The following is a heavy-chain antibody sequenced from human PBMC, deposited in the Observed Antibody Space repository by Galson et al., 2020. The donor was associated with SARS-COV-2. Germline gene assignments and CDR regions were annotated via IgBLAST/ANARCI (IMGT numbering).Heavy chain of an antibody. D-gene: IGHD5-12*01. V-gene: IGHV1-18*01. CDR1: GYTFASYD. CDR2: INVYKGKT. J-gene: IGHJ6*02. Sequence: ASVKVSCKASGYTFASYDFSWVRQAPGQGLEWMGGINVYKGKTKYAQQFQGRLTMTTETSTNTAYMELRSLTSDDTAVYYCARDPSGYDLPPGYYNHGLDLWGQGTTVAVSS. CDR3: ARDPSGYDLPPGYYNHGLDL.